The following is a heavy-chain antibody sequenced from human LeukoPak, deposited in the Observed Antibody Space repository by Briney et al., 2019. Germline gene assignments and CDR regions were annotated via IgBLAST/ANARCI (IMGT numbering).Heavy chain of an antibody. CDR3: ARERPVVPAAMVLVGWFDP. D-gene: IGHD2-2*01. V-gene: IGHV3-48*04. J-gene: IGHJ5*02. CDR2: ISSSSTI. Sequence: GGSLRLSCAASGFTFSSYSMNWVRQAPGKGLEWVSYISSSSTIYYADSVKGRFTISRDNAKNSLYLQMNSLRAEDTAVYYCARERPVVPAAMVLVGWFDPWGQGTLVTVSS. CDR1: GFTFSSYS.